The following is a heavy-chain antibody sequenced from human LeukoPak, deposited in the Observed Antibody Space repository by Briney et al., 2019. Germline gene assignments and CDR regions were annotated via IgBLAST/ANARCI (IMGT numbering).Heavy chain of an antibody. J-gene: IGHJ4*02. Sequence: TGGSLRLSCAASGFAFSSYTMNWVRQAPGKGLEWVSAISGSGGSTYYADSVKGRFTISRDNSKNTLYLQMNSLRAEDTAVYYCAKVGTQYYFGYWGQGTLVTVSS. CDR3: AKVGTQYYFGY. V-gene: IGHV3-23*01. CDR1: GFAFSSYT. D-gene: IGHD4-23*01. CDR2: ISGSGGST.